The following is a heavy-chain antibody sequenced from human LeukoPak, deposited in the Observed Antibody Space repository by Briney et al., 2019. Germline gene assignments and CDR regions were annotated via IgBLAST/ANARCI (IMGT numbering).Heavy chain of an antibody. D-gene: IGHD2-21*01. V-gene: IGHV4-59*01. Sequence: SETLSLTCTVSGGSISSYYWSWIRQPPGKGLEWIGYIYYSGSTNYNPSLKSRVTISVDTSKNQFSLKLSSVTAADTAVYYCARSVANNWLDPWGQGTLVTVSS. CDR3: ARSVANNWLDP. CDR2: IYYSGST. CDR1: GGSISSYY. J-gene: IGHJ5*02.